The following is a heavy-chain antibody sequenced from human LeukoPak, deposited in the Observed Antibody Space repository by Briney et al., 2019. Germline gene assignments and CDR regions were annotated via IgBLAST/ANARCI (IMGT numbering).Heavy chain of an antibody. CDR1: GYTFTSYG. J-gene: IGHJ5*02. Sequence: ASVTVSCKASGYTFTSYGISWVRPAPAQGLEWMGWISAYNGNTNYAQKLQGRVTMTTDTSTSTAYMELRSLRSDDTAVYYCARDPPYSSGRNNWFDPWGQGTLVTVSS. CDR3: ARDPPYSSGRNNWFDP. CDR2: ISAYNGNT. D-gene: IGHD6-19*01. V-gene: IGHV1-18*01.